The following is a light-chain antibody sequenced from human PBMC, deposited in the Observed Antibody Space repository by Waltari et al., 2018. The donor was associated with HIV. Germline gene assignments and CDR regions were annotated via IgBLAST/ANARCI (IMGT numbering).Light chain of an antibody. Sequence: QSVLPQPPSVSAAPGQKVTLSCSGSSSHIGSNYVSWFQQLPGTAPKPLTYDNNKRPAGIPDRFSGSKSGTSATLGITGLQTGDEADYYCGTWDSSLSAYVVFGGGTKLTVL. J-gene: IGLJ2*01. CDR3: GTWDSSLSAYVV. V-gene: IGLV1-51*01. CDR1: SSHIGSNY. CDR2: DNN.